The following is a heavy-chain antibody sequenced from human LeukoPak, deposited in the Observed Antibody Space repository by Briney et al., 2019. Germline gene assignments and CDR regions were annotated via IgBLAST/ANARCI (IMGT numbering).Heavy chain of an antibody. J-gene: IGHJ5*02. CDR2: IIPIFGTA. D-gene: IGHD3-22*01. Sequence: ASVKVSCKASGYTFTGYYMHWVRQAPGQGLEWMGGIIPIFGTANYAQKFQGRVTITADESTSTAYMELSSLRSEDTAVYYCARGGSSGYSGDNWFDPWGQGTLVTVSS. V-gene: IGHV1-69*13. CDR1: GYTFTGYY. CDR3: ARGGSSGYSGDNWFDP.